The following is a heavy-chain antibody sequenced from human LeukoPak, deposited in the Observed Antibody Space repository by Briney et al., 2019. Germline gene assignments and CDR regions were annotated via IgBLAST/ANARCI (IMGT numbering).Heavy chain of an antibody. D-gene: IGHD2-21*01. CDR2: INHSGST. Sequence: PSETLSLTCAVYGGSFSGYYWSWIRQPPGKGLEWIGEINHSGSTNYNPSLKSRVTISVDTSKNQFSLKLSSVTAADTAVYYCARGSRGLIYFQLWGRGTVV. CDR1: GGSFSGYY. J-gene: IGHJ1*01. CDR3: ARGSRGLIYFQL. V-gene: IGHV4-34*01.